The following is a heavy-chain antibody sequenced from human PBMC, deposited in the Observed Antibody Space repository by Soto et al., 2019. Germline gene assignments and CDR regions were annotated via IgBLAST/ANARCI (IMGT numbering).Heavy chain of an antibody. J-gene: IGHJ4*02. CDR1: GFTFSSYA. CDR3: ARARGLLAAPFDY. V-gene: IGHV3-30-3*01. Sequence: QVQLVESGGGVVQPGRSLRLSCAASGFTFSSYAMHWVRQAPGKGLEWVAVISYDGSNKYYADCVKGRFTISRDNSKNTLYLQMNSLRAEDTAVYYCARARGLLAAPFDYWGQGTLVTVSS. D-gene: IGHD6-25*01. CDR2: ISYDGSNK.